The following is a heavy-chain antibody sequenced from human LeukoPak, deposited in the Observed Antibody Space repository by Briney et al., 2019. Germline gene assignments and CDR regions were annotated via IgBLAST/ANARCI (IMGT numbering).Heavy chain of an antibody. D-gene: IGHD1-26*01. J-gene: IGHJ3*02. V-gene: IGHV3-23*01. Sequence: PGGSLRLSCAASGFTFSSYAMSWVRQAPGKGLEWVSAISGSGGSTYYADSAKGRFTISRDNSKNTLYLQMNSLRAEDTAVYYCAKAYSGSYGAFDIWGQGTMVTVSS. CDR3: AKAYSGSYGAFDI. CDR1: GFTFSSYA. CDR2: ISGSGGST.